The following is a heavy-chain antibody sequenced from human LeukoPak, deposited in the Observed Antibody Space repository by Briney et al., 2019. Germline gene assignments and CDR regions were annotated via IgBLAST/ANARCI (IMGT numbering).Heavy chain of an antibody. J-gene: IGHJ4*02. CDR3: ARDSYDFWSGYYISEYYFDY. CDR2: ISAYNGNT. Sequence: ASVKVSCKASGYTFTSYGISWVRQAPGQGLEWMGWISAYNGNTNYAQKLQGRVTMTTDTSTSTAYMELRSLRSDDTAVYYCARDSYDFWSGYYISEYYFDYWGQGTLVIVSS. D-gene: IGHD3-3*01. V-gene: IGHV1-18*01. CDR1: GYTFTSYG.